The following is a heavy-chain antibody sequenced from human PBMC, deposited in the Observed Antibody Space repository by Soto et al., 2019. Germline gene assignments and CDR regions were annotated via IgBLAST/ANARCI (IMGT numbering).Heavy chain of an antibody. CDR2: INSDGSST. J-gene: IGHJ6*03. CDR1: GFTFSSYW. Sequence: GGSLRLSCAASGFTFSSYWMHWVRQAPGKGLVWVSRINSDGSSTSYADSVKGRFTISRDNAKNTLYLQMNSLRAEDTAVYYCAREGGRYCSSTSCPKIKKYYMDVWGKGTTVTVSS. V-gene: IGHV3-74*01. CDR3: AREGGRYCSSTSCPKIKKYYMDV. D-gene: IGHD2-2*01.